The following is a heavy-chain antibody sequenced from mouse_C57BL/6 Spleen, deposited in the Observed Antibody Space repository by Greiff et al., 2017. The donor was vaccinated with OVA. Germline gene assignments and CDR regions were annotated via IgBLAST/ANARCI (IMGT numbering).Heavy chain of an antibody. CDR1: GFSLTSYA. D-gene: IGHD2-4*01. CDR3: ARGEDDYDDVFFDY. J-gene: IGHJ2*01. Sequence: VQLQQSGPGLVAPSQSLSITCTVSGFSLTSYAISWVRQPPGKGLEWLGVIWTGGGTNYNSALKSRLSISKDNSKSQVFLKMNSLQTDDTARYYCARGEDDYDDVFFDYWGQGTTLTVSS. CDR2: IWTGGGT. V-gene: IGHV2-9-1*01.